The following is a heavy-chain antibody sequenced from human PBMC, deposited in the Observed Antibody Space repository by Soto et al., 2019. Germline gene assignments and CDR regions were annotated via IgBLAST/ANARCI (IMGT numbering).Heavy chain of an antibody. D-gene: IGHD2-15*01. Sequence: QVQLVQSGAEVKKPGSSVKVSCQASGGTFSGYALNWVRQAPGQGLEWMGEFVPLFGSTNYAQKFAGRITIIADESTSTGYMELSTLRSEDTAVYYCSTHSLGTSSPPYFDNWGQGTLVTVSS. V-gene: IGHV1-69*01. CDR2: FVPLFGST. J-gene: IGHJ4*02. CDR1: GGTFSGYA. CDR3: STHSLGTSSPPYFDN.